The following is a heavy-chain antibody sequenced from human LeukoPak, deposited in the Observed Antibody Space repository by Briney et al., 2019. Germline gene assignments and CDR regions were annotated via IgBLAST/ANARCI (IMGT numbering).Heavy chain of an antibody. D-gene: IGHD3-22*01. Sequence: GGSLRLSCAASGFTFSSYAMHWVRQAPGKGLEWVAVISYDGSNKYYADSVKGRFTISRDNSKNTLYLQMNSLRAEDTAVYYCARDTYYYDSRGYYLRVHDAFDIWGQGTMVTVSS. CDR3: ARDTYYYDSRGYYLRVHDAFDI. V-gene: IGHV3-30*04. J-gene: IGHJ3*02. CDR1: GFTFSSYA. CDR2: ISYDGSNK.